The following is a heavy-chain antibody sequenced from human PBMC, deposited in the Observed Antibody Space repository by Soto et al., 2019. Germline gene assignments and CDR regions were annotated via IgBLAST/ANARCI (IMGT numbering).Heavy chain of an antibody. D-gene: IGHD6-19*01. Sequence: KSSETLSLTCTVSGGSISSYYWSWIRQPPGKGLEWIGYIYYSGSTNYNPSLKSRVTISVDTSKNQFSLKLSSVTAADTAVYYCARDGSVAGLFYFDYWGQGTLVTVSS. CDR2: IYYSGST. V-gene: IGHV4-59*01. CDR3: ARDGSVAGLFYFDY. J-gene: IGHJ4*02. CDR1: GGSISSYY.